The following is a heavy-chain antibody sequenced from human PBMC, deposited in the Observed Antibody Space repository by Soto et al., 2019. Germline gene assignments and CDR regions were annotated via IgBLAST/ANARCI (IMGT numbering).Heavy chain of an antibody. Sequence: GGSLRLSCTASGFTFSKAYMNWVRQAPGQGLEWVGQIDSKIDADKTDLAAPVKGRFTLSRDDSKNTVYLQMNGLEIEDTVMYYCVTRFTAVATARFDYWGQGTLVTVSS. CDR3: VTRFTAVATARFDY. CDR1: GFTFSKAY. J-gene: IGHJ4*02. D-gene: IGHD2-21*02. V-gene: IGHV3-15*04. CDR2: IDSKIDADKT.